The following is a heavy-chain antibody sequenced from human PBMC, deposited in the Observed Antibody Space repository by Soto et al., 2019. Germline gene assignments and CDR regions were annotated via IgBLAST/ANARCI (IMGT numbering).Heavy chain of an antibody. Sequence: SQTLSLPCTVYDGSISSSSYYWGWIRQPPGKGLEWIGSIYYSGSTYYNPSLKSRVTISVDTSKNQFSLKLSSVTAADTAVYYCARGYGDYHYWGQGTLVTVS. J-gene: IGHJ4*02. D-gene: IGHD4-17*01. CDR1: DGSISSSSYY. CDR3: ARGYGDYHY. V-gene: IGHV4-39*01. CDR2: IYYSGST.